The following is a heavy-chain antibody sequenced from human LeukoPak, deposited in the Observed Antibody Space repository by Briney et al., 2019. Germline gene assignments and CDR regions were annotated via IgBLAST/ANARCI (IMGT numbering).Heavy chain of an antibody. CDR1: GGSFSGYY. V-gene: IGHV4-34*01. CDR2: INHSGST. D-gene: IGHD6-19*01. CDR3: ARGPWQWLSRGAFDI. J-gene: IGHJ3*02. Sequence: PSETLSLTCAVYGGSFSGYYWSWIRQPPGKGLEWIGEINHSGSTNYNPSLKSRVTISVDTSKNQFSLKLSSVTAADTAVYYCARGPWQWLSRGAFDIWGQGTMVTVSS.